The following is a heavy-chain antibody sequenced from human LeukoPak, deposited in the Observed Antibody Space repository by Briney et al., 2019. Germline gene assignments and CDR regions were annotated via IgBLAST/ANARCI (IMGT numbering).Heavy chain of an antibody. CDR1: GYTFTSYG. J-gene: IGHJ6*02. V-gene: IGHV1-18*01. CDR2: ISAYNGST. CDR3: ARDDPGHYYDSSGYYYYGMDV. Sequence: ASVKVSCKASGYTFTSYGISWVRQAPGQGLEWMGWISAYNGSTNYAQKLQGRVTMTTDTSTSTAYMELRSLRSDDTAVYYCARDDPGHYYDSSGYYYYGMDVWGQGTTVTVSS. D-gene: IGHD3-22*01.